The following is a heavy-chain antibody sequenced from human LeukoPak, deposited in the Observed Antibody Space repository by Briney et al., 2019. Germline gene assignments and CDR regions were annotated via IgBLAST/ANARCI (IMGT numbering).Heavy chain of an antibody. CDR2: IIPIFGTA. CDR3: ARRLYYYGSGSYEGALDI. CDR1: GGTFTSYA. Sequence: SVKVSCKASGGTFTSYAISWVRQAPGQGLDWMGGIIPIFGTANYAQNFQGRVTITADKSMSTAYMELSSLRSEDTAVYYCARRLYYYGSGSYEGALDIWGQGTMVSVSS. V-gene: IGHV1-69*06. D-gene: IGHD3-10*01. J-gene: IGHJ3*02.